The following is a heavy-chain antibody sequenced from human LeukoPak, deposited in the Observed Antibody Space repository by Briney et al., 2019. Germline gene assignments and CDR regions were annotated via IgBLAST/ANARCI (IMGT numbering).Heavy chain of an antibody. CDR3: AKDPNGDYIGTFDI. D-gene: IGHD4-17*01. V-gene: IGHV3-23*01. CDR2: ISGSGVST. J-gene: IGHJ3*02. CDR1: KFNFNNYG. Sequence: PGGSLRLFCATSKFNFNNYGMTWVRQAPGKGLEWVSSISGSGVSTQYAASVQGRFTISRDNSKNTLYLQMNSLRAEGTAVYYCAKDPNGDYIGTFDIWGQGTMVTVSS.